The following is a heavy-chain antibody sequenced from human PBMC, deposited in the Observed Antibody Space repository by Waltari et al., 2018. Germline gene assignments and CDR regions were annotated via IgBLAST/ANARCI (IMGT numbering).Heavy chain of an antibody. V-gene: IGHV3-7*01. CDR3: ARLNWDVVKAFDY. J-gene: IGHJ4*02. CDR2: IKQDGSDK. Sequence: EVQLVESGGGLVRPGGYTSLSCASSVLTFERYWMSWVRKAPGKGLEWVDNIKQDGSDKYYVDSVKGRFTISRDNAKNSLYLQMNSLRVEDTAIYYCARLNWDVVKAFDYWGQGTLVTVSS. D-gene: IGHD3-22*01. CDR1: VLTFERYW.